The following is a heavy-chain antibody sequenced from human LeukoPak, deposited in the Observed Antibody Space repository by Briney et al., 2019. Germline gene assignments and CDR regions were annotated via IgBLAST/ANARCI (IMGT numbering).Heavy chain of an antibody. D-gene: IGHD3-10*01. V-gene: IGHV1-69*13. Sequence: PVKVSCKASGGTFSSYVISWVRQAPGQGLEWVGGIIPIFATADYAQKFQGRVTITADESTSTAYMELSSLRSEDTAVYYCAVGVRGSGSYQIWGHAFDIWGQGTMVTVSS. CDR3: AVGVRGSGSYQIWGHAFDI. CDR2: IIPIFATA. J-gene: IGHJ3*02. CDR1: GGTFSSYV.